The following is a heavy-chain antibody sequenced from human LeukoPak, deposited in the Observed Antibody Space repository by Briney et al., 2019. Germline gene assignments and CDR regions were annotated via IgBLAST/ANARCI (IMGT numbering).Heavy chain of an antibody. Sequence: SVKVSCKASGGTFSSYAISWVRQAPGQGLEWMGGIIPIFGTANYAQKFQGRVTITTDESTSTAYMELSSLRSEDTAVYYCARGSNYDFWSGYFDYWGQGTLVTVSS. D-gene: IGHD3-3*01. CDR1: GGTFSSYA. CDR3: ARGSNYDFWSGYFDY. CDR2: IIPIFGTA. V-gene: IGHV1-69*05. J-gene: IGHJ4*02.